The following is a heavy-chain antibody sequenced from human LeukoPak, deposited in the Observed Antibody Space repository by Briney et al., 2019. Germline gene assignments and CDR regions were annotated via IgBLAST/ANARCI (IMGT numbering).Heavy chain of an antibody. CDR1: GGSFRPYS. Sequence: SVKVSCKASGGSFRPYSVTWVRQAPGQGLEWMGGIIPIFGTPNYAQKFQGRVKVTTDDATGTAYMELSSLMSEDTAIYYCARVDRYHFYLDVWGKGTPVTVSS. CDR3: ARVDRYHFYLDV. V-gene: IGHV1-69*05. J-gene: IGHJ6*03. CDR2: IIPIFGTP.